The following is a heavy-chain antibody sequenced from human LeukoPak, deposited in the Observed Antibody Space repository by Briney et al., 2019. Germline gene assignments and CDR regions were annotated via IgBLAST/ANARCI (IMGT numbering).Heavy chain of an antibody. J-gene: IGHJ4*02. CDR3: ARVKWERPLDY. Sequence: GGSLRLSCAVSGITLSNYGMSWVRQAPGKGLEWVAGISGSGGSTNYADSVKGRFTISRDNPKNTLFLQMNSLRADDTAVYYCARVKWERPLDYWGQGTLVTVSS. CDR2: ISGSGGST. CDR1: GITLSNYG. V-gene: IGHV3-23*01. D-gene: IGHD1-26*01.